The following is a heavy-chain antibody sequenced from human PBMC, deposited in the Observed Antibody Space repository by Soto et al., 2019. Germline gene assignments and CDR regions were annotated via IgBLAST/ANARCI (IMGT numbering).Heavy chain of an antibody. CDR3: AHRVLRTVFGLVTTTAIYFDF. D-gene: IGHD3-3*01. Sequence: QITLKESGPTVVKPTETLTLTCTFSGFSLTTSGVGVGWVRQSPGTAPEWLALIYWDDDKRYSTSLNSRLIITKDSSKNPVVRTMANVDPADTATYSCAHRVLRTVFGLVTTTAIYFDFWGPGTPVVVSS. J-gene: IGHJ4*02. CDR2: IYWDDDK. V-gene: IGHV2-5*02. CDR1: GFSLTTSGVG.